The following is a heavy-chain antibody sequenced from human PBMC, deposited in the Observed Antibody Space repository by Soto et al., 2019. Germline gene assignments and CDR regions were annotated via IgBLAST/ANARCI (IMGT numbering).Heavy chain of an antibody. D-gene: IGHD3-10*01. V-gene: IGHV1-18*01. CDR1: GYTFTSYG. J-gene: IGHJ5*02. Sequence: ASVKVSCKASGYTFTSYGISWVRQAPGQGLEWMGWISAYNGNTNYAQKLQGRVTMTTDTSTSTAYMELRSLRSDDTAVYYCARVYGSGISPRHPKHSDRFDPWGQRTLVTVSS. CDR2: ISAYNGNT. CDR3: ARVYGSGISPRHPKHSDRFDP.